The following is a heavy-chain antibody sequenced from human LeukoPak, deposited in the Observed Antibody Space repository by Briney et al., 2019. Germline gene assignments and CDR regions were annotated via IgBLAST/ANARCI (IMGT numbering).Heavy chain of an antibody. CDR2: INHSGST. J-gene: IGHJ6*03. CDR1: GGSFSGYY. Sequence: NPSETLSLTCAVYGGSFSGYYWSWIRQPPGKGLEWIGEINHSGSTNYNPSLKSRVTISVDTSKNQFSLKLSSVTAADTAVYYCARRKGGWRTYYYYYYMDVWGKGTTVTISS. V-gene: IGHV4-34*01. CDR3: ARRKGGWRTYYYYYYMDV. D-gene: IGHD6-19*01.